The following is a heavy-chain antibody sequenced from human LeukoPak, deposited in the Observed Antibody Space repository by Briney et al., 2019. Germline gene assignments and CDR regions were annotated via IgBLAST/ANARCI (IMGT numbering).Heavy chain of an antibody. CDR2: IIPMFRTV. CDR1: GGTLSRYA. CDR3: ARDATLYDSRAYYYLW. J-gene: IGHJ4*02. V-gene: IGHV1-69*01. D-gene: IGHD3-22*01. Sequence: SPKVSCKASGGTLSRYAISWVRHAPGQGLEWMGRIIPMFRTVNYAHKFQGSVTITAAESTSTAYMELTSLRSEATAVYYWARDATLYDSRAYYYLWGGQGTLVTVP.